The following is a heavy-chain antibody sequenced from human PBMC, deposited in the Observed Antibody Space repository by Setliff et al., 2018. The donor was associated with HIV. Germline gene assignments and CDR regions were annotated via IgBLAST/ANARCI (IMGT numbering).Heavy chain of an antibody. CDR1: GGTFSSYI. CDR3: VRDKKGNYDSSGYFYSDGFDI. V-gene: IGHV1-69*13. CDR2: IIPVFGTV. J-gene: IGHJ3*02. Sequence: SVKVSCKASGGTFSSYITAWVRQAPGQGLEWMGGIIPVFGTVTYAQKFQGRVKISADEWTNTAYMELNSLRSEDTAMFYCVRDKKGNYDSSGYFYSDGFDIWGQGTMVTVSS. D-gene: IGHD3-22*01.